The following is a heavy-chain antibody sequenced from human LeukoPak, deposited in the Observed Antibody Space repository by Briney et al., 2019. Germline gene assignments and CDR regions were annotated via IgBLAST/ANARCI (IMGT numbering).Heavy chain of an antibody. CDR1: GFTFSSYW. J-gene: IGHJ5*02. V-gene: IGHV3-30*18. Sequence: PGGSLRLSCAASGFTFSSYWMTWVRQAPGKGLGWVAVISYDGSNKYYADSVKGRFTISRDNSKNTLYLQMNSLRAEDTAVYYCAKDFGSGSYTPPNWFDPWGQGTLVTVSS. CDR2: ISYDGSNK. D-gene: IGHD3-10*01. CDR3: AKDFGSGSYTPPNWFDP.